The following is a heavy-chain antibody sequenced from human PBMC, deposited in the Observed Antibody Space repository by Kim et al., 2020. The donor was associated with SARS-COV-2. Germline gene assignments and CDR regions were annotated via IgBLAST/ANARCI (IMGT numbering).Heavy chain of an antibody. V-gene: IGHV4-34*01. Sequence: SETLSLTCAVYGGSFSGYYWSWIRQPPGKGLEWIGEINHSGSTNYNPSLKSRVTISVDTSKNQFSLKLSSVTAADTAVYYCARGRAFYGDDLDYWGQGTLVTVSS. D-gene: IGHD4-17*01. J-gene: IGHJ4*02. CDR3: ARGRAFYGDDLDY. CDR2: INHSGST. CDR1: GGSFSGYY.